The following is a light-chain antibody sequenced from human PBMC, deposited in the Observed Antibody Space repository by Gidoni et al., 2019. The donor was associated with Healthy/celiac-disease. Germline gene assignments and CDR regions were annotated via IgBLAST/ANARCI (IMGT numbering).Light chain of an antibody. CDR2: GAS. CDR1: QSVSSSY. Sequence: ELVLTQSPGTLSLSPGERATLSCRASQSVSSSYLAWYQQKPGQAPRLLIYGASSRATGIPDRFSGSGSGTDFTLTISRLEPEDFAVYYCQQYGSSPGTFGQGDQGGNQT. V-gene: IGKV3-20*01. CDR3: QQYGSSPGT. J-gene: IGKJ1*01.